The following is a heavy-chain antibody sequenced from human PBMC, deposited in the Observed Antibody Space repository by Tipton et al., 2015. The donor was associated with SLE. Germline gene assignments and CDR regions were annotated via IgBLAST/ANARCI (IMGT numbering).Heavy chain of an antibody. V-gene: IGHV4-34*01. J-gene: IGHJ2*01. CDR3: ARLGITMIVVAHWYFDL. D-gene: IGHD3-22*01. Sequence: TLSLTCAVYAGSFSGYFWSWIRQPPGKGLEWIGEINHSGSTNYNPSLKSRVTISVDTSKNQFSLKLSSVTAADTAVYYCARLGITMIVVAHWYFDLWGRGTLVTVSS. CDR1: AGSFSGYF. CDR2: INHSGST.